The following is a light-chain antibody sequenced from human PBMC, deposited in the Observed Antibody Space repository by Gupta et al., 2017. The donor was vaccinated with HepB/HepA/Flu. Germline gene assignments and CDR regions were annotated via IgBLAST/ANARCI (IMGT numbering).Light chain of an antibody. Sequence: SSELTQDPAVSVALGQTVRITCQGDSLRSYYASWYQQKPGQAPVLVIYGRNNRPSGIPDRFSGSSSGNTASLTITGAQAEDEADYYCNSRDINGNQPFGGGTKLTVL. CDR2: GRN. CDR1: SLRSYY. CDR3: NSRDINGNQP. V-gene: IGLV3-19*01. J-gene: IGLJ2*01.